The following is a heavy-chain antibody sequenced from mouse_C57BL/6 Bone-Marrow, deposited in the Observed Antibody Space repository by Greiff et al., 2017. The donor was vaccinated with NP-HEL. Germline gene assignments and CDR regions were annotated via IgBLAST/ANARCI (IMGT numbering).Heavy chain of an antibody. CDR2: ISYSGST. V-gene: IGHV3-8*01. Sequence: EVQLQQSGPGLAKPSQTLSLTCSVTGYSITSDYWNWIRKFPGNKLEYMGYISYSGSTYYNPSLKSRISITRDTSTNQYYLQLISVTTEDTATYYCAREEDMDGNYVYFDYWGQGTTLTVSS. D-gene: IGHD2-1*01. J-gene: IGHJ2*01. CDR1: GYSITSDY. CDR3: AREEDMDGNYVYFDY.